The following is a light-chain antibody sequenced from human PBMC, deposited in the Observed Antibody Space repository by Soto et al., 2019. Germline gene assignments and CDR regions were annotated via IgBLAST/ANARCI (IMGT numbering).Light chain of an antibody. CDR3: CSYAGSYTWV. CDR1: SSDVGGYNF. Sequence: SALTQPRSVSGSPGQSVTISCTGTSSDVGGYNFVSWYLQHPGKAPKLMIYDVTKRPSGVPDRFSGSKSGNTASLTISGLQAEDEADYYCCSYAGSYTWVFGTGTKVTVL. CDR2: DVT. J-gene: IGLJ1*01. V-gene: IGLV2-11*01.